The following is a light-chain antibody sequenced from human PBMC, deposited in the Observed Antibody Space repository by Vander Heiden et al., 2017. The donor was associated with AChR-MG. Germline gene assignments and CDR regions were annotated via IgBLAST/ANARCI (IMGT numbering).Light chain of an antibody. Sequence: QSALTPPASVSGSPGQSITISCIGTSSNVGSYNLVSWYQLHPGEAPKLMIYQGTQRPSGVSNRFSGSESGNTASLTISGLQADDEADYYCCSYAGSSTWVFGGGTKLTVL. CDR2: QGT. J-gene: IGLJ3*02. CDR1: SSNVGSYNL. CDR3: CSYAGSSTWV. V-gene: IGLV2-23*01.